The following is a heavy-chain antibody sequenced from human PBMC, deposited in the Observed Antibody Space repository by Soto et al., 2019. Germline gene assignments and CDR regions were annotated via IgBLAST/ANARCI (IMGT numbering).Heavy chain of an antibody. CDR3: ARVGFSGSSTYYYYYGMDV. D-gene: IGHD1-26*01. Sequence: QVQLVESGGGVVQPGRSLRLSCAASGFIFSNYGMHWVRQAPGKGLEWVAVISYDGSNKYHADSVKGRFTISRDNSKNTLYLQMISLRAEYTAVYYCARVGFSGSSTYYYYYGMDVWGQGTTVTVSS. J-gene: IGHJ6*02. CDR1: GFIFSNYG. V-gene: IGHV3-30*03. CDR2: ISYDGSNK.